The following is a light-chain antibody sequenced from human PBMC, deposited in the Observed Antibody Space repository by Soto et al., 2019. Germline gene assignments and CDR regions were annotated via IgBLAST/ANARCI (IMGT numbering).Light chain of an antibody. CDR2: GAS. CDR3: QQYGSSPPIT. V-gene: IGKV3-20*01. Sequence: EIVLTQSPGTLSLSPGEKATLSCRASLSVSSSYLAWYQQKPGQAPRLLIYGASSRATGIPDRFSGSGSGTDFTLTISRLEPEDFALYYCQQYGSSPPITFGQGTRLEIK. CDR1: LSVSSSY. J-gene: IGKJ5*01.